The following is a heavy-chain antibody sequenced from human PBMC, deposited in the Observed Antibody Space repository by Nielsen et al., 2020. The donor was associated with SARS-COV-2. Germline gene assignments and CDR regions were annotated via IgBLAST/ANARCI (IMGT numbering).Heavy chain of an antibody. V-gene: IGHV3-23*01. D-gene: IGHD1-1*01. J-gene: IGHJ4*02. CDR3: AKLPLGRYGGIDY. Sequence: GESLKISCVASGITFNTYAMSWVRQPPGRGLEWVSGIFASGRGTYYADSVKGRFTISRDNSKNTLYLQMNSLRAEDTALYYCAKLPLGRYGGIDYWGQGTLVTVSS. CDR1: GITFNTYA. CDR2: IFASGRGT.